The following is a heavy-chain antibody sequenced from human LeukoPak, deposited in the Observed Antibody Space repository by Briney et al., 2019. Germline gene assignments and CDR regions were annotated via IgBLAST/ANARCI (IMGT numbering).Heavy chain of an antibody. J-gene: IGHJ4*02. CDR3: ARVVISGREPPYSSSGFDY. CDR2: IYSGGST. CDR1: GFTVSHNY. V-gene: IGHV3-53*01. Sequence: GGSLRLSCAASGFTVSHNYMSWVRQAPGKGLEWVSVIYSGGSTYYADSVKGRFTISRDNSKNTLYLQMNSLRAEDTAVYYCARVVISGREPPYSSSGFDYWGQGTLVTVSS. D-gene: IGHD6-6*01.